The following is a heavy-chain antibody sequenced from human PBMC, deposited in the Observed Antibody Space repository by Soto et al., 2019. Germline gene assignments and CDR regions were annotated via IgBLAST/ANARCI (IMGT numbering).Heavy chain of an antibody. CDR1: GGSISSSSYY. V-gene: IGHV4-39*01. CDR2: IYYSGST. J-gene: IGHJ4*02. Sequence: QLQLQESGPGLVKPSETLSLTCTVSGGSISSSSYYWGWIRQPPGKGLEWIGSIYYSGSTYYNPSLKRRVPISVDTSKNQFSLKLSSVTAADTAVYYCARLPHSSSWYLSDYWGQGTLVTVSS. CDR3: ARLPHSSSWYLSDY. D-gene: IGHD6-13*01.